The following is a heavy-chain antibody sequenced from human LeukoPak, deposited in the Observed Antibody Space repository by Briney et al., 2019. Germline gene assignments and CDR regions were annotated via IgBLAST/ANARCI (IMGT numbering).Heavy chain of an antibody. J-gene: IGHJ4*02. V-gene: IGHV4-39*01. CDR2: IYKSGST. Sequence: SETLSLTCTVSGGSISSSSYYWGWIRQPPGKGLEWIGSIYKSGSTYYNPSLKSRVTIFVDASKNQFSLKLSSVTAADTAVYYCATSIAAAGTRRFDSWGQGTLVIVSS. CDR1: GGSISSSSYY. CDR3: ATSIAAAGTRRFDS. D-gene: IGHD6-13*01.